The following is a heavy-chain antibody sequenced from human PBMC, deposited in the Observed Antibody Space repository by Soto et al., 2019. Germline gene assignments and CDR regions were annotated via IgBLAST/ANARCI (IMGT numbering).Heavy chain of an antibody. J-gene: IGHJ4*02. V-gene: IGHV3-48*01. Sequence: PGGSLRLSCAASGFTFSSYSMNWVRQAPGKGLEWVSYISSSSSTIYYADSVKGRFTISRDNAKNSLYLQMNSLRAEDTAVYYCARAGGTTVTTYSDYWGQGTLVTVSS. CDR3: ARAGGTTVTTYSDY. CDR1: GFTFSSYS. D-gene: IGHD4-17*01. CDR2: ISSSSSTI.